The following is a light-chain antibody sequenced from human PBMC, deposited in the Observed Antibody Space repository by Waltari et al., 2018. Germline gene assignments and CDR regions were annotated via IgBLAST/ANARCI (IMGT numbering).Light chain of an antibody. V-gene: IGKV3-15*01. CDR3: QQYSHWPKT. J-gene: IGKJ1*01. Sequence: EIVMTQSPATLSVSPGERATLSCRASQSISSRLAWYQQKPGQAPRFLIYAASTRTTGIPARFSGSGSGTEFTLTISSLQSEDFAVYYCQQYSHWPKTFGQGTKVEIK. CDR1: QSISSR. CDR2: AAS.